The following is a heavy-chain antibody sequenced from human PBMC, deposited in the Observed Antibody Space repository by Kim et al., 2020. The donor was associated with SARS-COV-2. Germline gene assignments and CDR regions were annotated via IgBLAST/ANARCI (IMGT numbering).Heavy chain of an antibody. CDR2: ICYSGST. Sequence: SETLSLTCTVSGGSISSYYWSWIRQPPGKGLEWIGYICYSGSTNYNHSLKSRVTISVDTSKNKLSLKLSSVTAADTAVYYCARRRSLAWFSNDYYYMDVWGKGTTVTVSS. J-gene: IGHJ6*03. CDR3: ARRRSLAWFSNDYYYMDV. CDR1: GGSISSYY. V-gene: IGHV4-59*08. D-gene: IGHD3-3*01.